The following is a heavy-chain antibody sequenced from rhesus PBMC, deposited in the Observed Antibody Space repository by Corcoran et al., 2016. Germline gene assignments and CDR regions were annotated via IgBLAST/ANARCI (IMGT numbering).Heavy chain of an antibody. CDR2: ISYSGST. J-gene: IGHJ4*01. CDR1: GGSISSSYYY. V-gene: IGHV4-122*02. Sequence: QVQLQESGPGLVKPSETLSLTCAVSGGSISSSYYYWSWTRPAPGKGLEWIGYISYSGSTSYNPSLKSRVTISKDTSKNQFSLKLSSVTAADTAVYYCARASYTVLVVVAPFDYWGQGVLVTVSS. D-gene: IGHD2-21*01. CDR3: ARASYTVLVVVAPFDY.